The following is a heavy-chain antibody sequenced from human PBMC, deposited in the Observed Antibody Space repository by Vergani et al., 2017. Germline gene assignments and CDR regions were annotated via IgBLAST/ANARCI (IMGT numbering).Heavy chain of an antibody. V-gene: IGHV3-66*02. J-gene: IGHJ6*02. Sequence: EVQLVESGGGLVQPGGSLRLSCAASGFTVSSNYMSWVRQAPGKGLEWVSVIYSGGSPYYADSVKGRFTISRDNSKITLYLQMNSLQAEETAVYYCAWDQRVAARAGYYYYGMDVWGQGTTVTVSS. CDR2: IYSGGSP. CDR1: GFTVSSNY. D-gene: IGHD6-6*01. CDR3: AWDQRVAARAGYYYYGMDV.